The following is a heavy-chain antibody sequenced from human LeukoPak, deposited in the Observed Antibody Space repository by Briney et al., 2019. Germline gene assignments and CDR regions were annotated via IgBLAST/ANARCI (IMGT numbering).Heavy chain of an antibody. Sequence: SETLSLTCTVSGGSVSSGPYYWSWIRQPPGEGLEWIGWENNYNVSLKSRVIISVDRSKNQFSLTFISVTAADTAVYFCARLDPNNYGYVPDYWGQGTLVTVSS. CDR3: ARLDPNNYGYVPDY. CDR2: WEN. V-gene: IGHV4-61*01. CDR1: GGSVSSGPYY. D-gene: IGHD3-16*01. J-gene: IGHJ4*02.